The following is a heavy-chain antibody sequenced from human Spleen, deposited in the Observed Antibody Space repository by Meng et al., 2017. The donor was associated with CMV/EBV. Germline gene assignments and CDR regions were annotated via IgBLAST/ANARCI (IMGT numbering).Heavy chain of an antibody. V-gene: IGHV4-34*01. CDR2: INHSGST. J-gene: IGHJ4*02. Sequence: QVQLQRWGAGLLTPSETLSLPCAVYGGSFSGYYLSWIRQPPGKGLEWIGEINHSGSTNYNPSLKSRVTISVDTSKNQFSLKLSSVTAADTAVYYCCSRRFGEWGYWGQGTLVTVSS. CDR1: GGSFSGYY. CDR3: CSRRFGEWGY. D-gene: IGHD3-10*01.